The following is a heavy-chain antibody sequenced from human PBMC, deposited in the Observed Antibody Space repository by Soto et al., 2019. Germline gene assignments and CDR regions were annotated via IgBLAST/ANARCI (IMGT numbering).Heavy chain of an antibody. CDR3: AKTLYYYDSSGYQ. D-gene: IGHD3-22*01. CDR1: RFTFSTYA. V-gene: IGHV3-23*01. Sequence: GGSLRLSCAASRFTFSTYAMTWVRQAPGRGLEWVSAISGSGGSTYYADSVKGRFTISRDNSKNTLYLQMNSLRAEDTAVYYCAKTLYYYDSSGYQWGQGTLVTVSS. CDR2: ISGSGGST. J-gene: IGHJ4*02.